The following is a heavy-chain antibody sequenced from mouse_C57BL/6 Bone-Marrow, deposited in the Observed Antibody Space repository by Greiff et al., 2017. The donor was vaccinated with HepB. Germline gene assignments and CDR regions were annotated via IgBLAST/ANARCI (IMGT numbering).Heavy chain of an antibody. V-gene: IGHV6-6*01. CDR2: IRNKANNHAT. CDR3: TRTVVATRDYAMDY. CDR1: GFTFSDAW. Sequence: EVKVEESGGGLVQPGGSMKLSCAASGFTFSDAWMDWVRQSPEKGLEWVAEIRNKANNHATYYAESVKGRFTISRDDSKSSVYLQMNSLRAEDTGIYYCTRTVVATRDYAMDYWGQGTSVTVSS. D-gene: IGHD1-1*01. J-gene: IGHJ4*01.